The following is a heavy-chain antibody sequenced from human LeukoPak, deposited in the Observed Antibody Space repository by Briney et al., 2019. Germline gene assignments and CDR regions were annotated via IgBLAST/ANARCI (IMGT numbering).Heavy chain of an antibody. J-gene: IGHJ5*02. CDR2: ISGSGGNT. CDR3: AKGQSSTSSKWFDP. V-gene: IGHV3-23*01. Sequence: GGSLRLSCAASGFTFSSYAMSWVRQAPGKGLEWVSAISGSGGNTDCADSVKGRFTISRDNSENTLYLQMHSPRAEDTALYYCAKGQSSTSSKWFDPWGQGTLVTVSS. D-gene: IGHD6-6*01. CDR1: GFTFSSYA.